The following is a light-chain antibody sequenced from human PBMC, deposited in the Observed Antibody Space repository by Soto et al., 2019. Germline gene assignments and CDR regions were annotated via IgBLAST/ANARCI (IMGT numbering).Light chain of an antibody. V-gene: IGKV3-20*01. J-gene: IGKJ5*01. CDR1: QSVSSSY. Sequence: EIVLTQSPGTLSLSPGERATLSCRASQSVSSSYLAWNQQKPGQAPRLLIYGASSRATGIPDRFSGSGSGTDFTLTICRLEPEDFAVYYCQQYGSSPPITFGQGTRLEIK. CDR3: QQYGSSPPIT. CDR2: GAS.